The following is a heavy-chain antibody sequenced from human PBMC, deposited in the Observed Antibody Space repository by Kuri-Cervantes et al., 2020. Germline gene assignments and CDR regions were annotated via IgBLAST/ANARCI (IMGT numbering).Heavy chain of an antibody. CDR3: ARALTRRGVAFDI. D-gene: IGHD1-1*01. CDR2: IYHSGST. CDR1: GGSISSSNW. V-gene: IGHV4-4*02. Sequence: GSLRLSCAVSGGSISSSNWWSWVRQPPGKGLEWIGEIYHSGSTNYNPSLKSRVTISVDTSKNQFSLKLSSVTAADTAVYYCARALTRRGVAFDIWGQGTMVTVSS. J-gene: IGHJ3*02.